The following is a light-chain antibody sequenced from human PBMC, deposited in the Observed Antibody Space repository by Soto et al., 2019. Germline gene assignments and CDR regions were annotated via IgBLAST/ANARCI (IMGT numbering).Light chain of an antibody. CDR1: SSDIGGYNY. V-gene: IGLV2-14*01. CDR2: EVN. J-gene: IGLJ2*01. Sequence: QSALTQPASVSGSPGQSITISCTGTSSDIGGYNYVSWYQQHPNKAPKLMIYEVNNRPSGVSNRFSGSKSGNTASLTISGLQTEDEAVYYCSSYTSSSALVFGGGTKLTV. CDR3: SSYTSSSALV.